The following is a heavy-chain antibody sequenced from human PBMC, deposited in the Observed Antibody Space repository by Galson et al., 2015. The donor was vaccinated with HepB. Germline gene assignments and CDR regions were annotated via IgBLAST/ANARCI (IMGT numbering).Heavy chain of an antibody. CDR3: ARDYDSSGYADFDY. Sequence: SLRLSCAASGFTFSSYAMHWVRQAPGKGLEWVAVISYDGSNKYYADSVKGRFTISRDNSKNTLYLQMNSLRAEDTAVYYCARDYDSSGYADFDYWGQGTLVTVSS. J-gene: IGHJ4*02. CDR1: GFTFSSYA. D-gene: IGHD3-22*01. CDR2: ISYDGSNK. V-gene: IGHV3-30-3*01.